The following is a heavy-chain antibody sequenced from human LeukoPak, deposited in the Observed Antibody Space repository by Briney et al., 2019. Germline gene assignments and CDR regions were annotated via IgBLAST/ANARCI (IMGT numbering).Heavy chain of an antibody. V-gene: IGHV3-64*01. Sequence: GGSLRLSCAASGFTFSSYAMHWVRQAPGKGLEYVSAISSNGGSTYYANSVKGRFTISRDNSKNTLYLQMGSLRAEDMAVYYCARDLDSPAGDYVCYYYGMDVWGQGTTVTVSS. CDR1: GFTFSSYA. D-gene: IGHD3-16*01. J-gene: IGHJ6*02. CDR3: ARDLDSPAGDYVCYYYGMDV. CDR2: ISSNGGST.